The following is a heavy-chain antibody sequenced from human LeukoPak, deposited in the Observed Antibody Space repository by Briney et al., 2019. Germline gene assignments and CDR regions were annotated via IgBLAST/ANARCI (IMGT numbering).Heavy chain of an antibody. CDR2: IKQDGSEK. D-gene: IGHD5-12*01. V-gene: IGHV3-7*03. Sequence: PGGSLRLSCAASGFTFSSYWMSWVRQAPGKGLEWVANIKQDGSEKYYVDSVKGRFTISRDNAKNSLYLQMNSLRAEDTAVYYCAKDGVRLPRNPWGQGTLVTVSS. CDR1: GFTFSSYW. CDR3: AKDGVRLPRNP. J-gene: IGHJ5*02.